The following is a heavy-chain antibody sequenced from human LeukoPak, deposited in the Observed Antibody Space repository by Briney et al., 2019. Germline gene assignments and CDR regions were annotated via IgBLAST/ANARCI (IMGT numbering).Heavy chain of an antibody. CDR2: IIPILGIA. Sequence: SVKVSCKASGGTFSSYAISWVRQAPGQGLEWMGRIIPILGIANYAQKFQGRVTITADKSTSTAYMELSSLRSEDTAVYYCARYKKPIAVAGLGMDVWGQGTTVTVSS. V-gene: IGHV1-69*04. D-gene: IGHD6-19*01. CDR1: GGTFSSYA. CDR3: ARYKKPIAVAGLGMDV. J-gene: IGHJ6*02.